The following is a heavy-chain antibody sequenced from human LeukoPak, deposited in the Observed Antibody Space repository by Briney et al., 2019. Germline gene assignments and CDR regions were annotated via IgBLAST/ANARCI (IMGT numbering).Heavy chain of an antibody. CDR3: AKGSVLRYFDWSLWFDP. Sequence: TGGSLRLSCAASGFTFSSYGMSWVRQAPGKGLEWVSAISGSGGSTYYADSVKGRFTISRDNSKNTLYLQMNSLRAEDTALYYCAKGSVLRYFDWSLWFDPWGQGTLVTVSS. CDR1: GFTFSSYG. V-gene: IGHV3-23*01. D-gene: IGHD3-9*01. J-gene: IGHJ5*02. CDR2: ISGSGGST.